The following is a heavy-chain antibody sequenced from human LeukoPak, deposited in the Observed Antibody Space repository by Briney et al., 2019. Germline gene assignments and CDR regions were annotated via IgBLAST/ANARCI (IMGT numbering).Heavy chain of an antibody. J-gene: IGHJ4*02. CDR1: GGSFSGYY. Sequence: SETLSLTCAVYGGSFSGYYWSWIRQPPGKGLEWIGEINHSGSTNYNPSLKSRVTISVDTSKNHFSLNLSSVTAADTAVYYCARPHSTFFDEDAAYYFDYWGQGTLVTVSS. CDR2: INHSGST. D-gene: IGHD3-9*01. V-gene: IGHV4-34*01. CDR3: ARPHSTFFDEDAAYYFDY.